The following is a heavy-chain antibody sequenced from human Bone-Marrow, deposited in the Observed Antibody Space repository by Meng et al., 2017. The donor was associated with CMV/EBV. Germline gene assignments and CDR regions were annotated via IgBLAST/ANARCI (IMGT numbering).Heavy chain of an antibody. Sequence: GESLKISCAASGFTFSSYWMSWVRQAPGKGLEWVANIKQDGSEKYYMDSVKGRFTISRDNAKNSLYLQMNSLRAEDTAVYYCARDLRIQLWFGYYYGMDVWGQGTTVTVSS. D-gene: IGHD5-18*01. CDR2: IKQDGSEK. V-gene: IGHV3-7*01. J-gene: IGHJ6*02. CDR3: ARDLRIQLWFGYYYGMDV. CDR1: GFTFSSYW.